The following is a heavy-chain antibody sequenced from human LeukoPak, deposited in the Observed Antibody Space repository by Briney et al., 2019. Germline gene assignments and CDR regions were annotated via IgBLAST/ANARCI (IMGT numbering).Heavy chain of an antibody. D-gene: IGHD3-3*01. Sequence: WASVKVPCKASGGTFSSYAISWVRQAPGQGLEWMGGIIPIFGTANYAQKFQGRVTITADESTSTAYMELSSLRSEDTAVYYCARSLNSGDFWSGPLGYWGQGTLVTVSS. CDR1: GGTFSSYA. V-gene: IGHV1-69*13. CDR2: IIPIFGTA. J-gene: IGHJ4*02. CDR3: ARSLNSGDFWSGPLGY.